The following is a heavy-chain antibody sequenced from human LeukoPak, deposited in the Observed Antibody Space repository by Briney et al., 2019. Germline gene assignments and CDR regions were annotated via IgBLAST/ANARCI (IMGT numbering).Heavy chain of an antibody. CDR3: AREDGYCSGGNCYSYFGS. Sequence: GGSLRLSCVASGLTIGSRYMNWVRQAPGKGLEWVAYIKKTGSETYYVNSVKGRFTITRDNTRSSLFLQMYSLRAEDTAVYFCAREDGYCSGGNCYSYFGSWGQGTLVTVSS. D-gene: IGHD2-15*01. CDR1: GLTIGSRY. J-gene: IGHJ4*02. CDR2: IKKTGSET. V-gene: IGHV3-7*01.